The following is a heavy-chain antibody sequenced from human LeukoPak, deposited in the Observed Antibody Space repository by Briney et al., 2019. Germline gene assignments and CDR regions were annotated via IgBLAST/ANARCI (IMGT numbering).Heavy chain of an antibody. CDR3: ARDRLGGHDASDI. CDR1: GFTFSDYY. J-gene: IGHJ3*02. D-gene: IGHD3-16*01. CDR2: ISGSGSTM. Sequence: PGGSLRLSCAASGFTFSDYYMSWIRQAPGKGLEWVSYISGSGSTMYYADSMKGRFTISRDNAKNSLYLQVNSLRAEDTAVYFCARDRLGGHDASDIWGQGTAVTVSS. V-gene: IGHV3-11*01.